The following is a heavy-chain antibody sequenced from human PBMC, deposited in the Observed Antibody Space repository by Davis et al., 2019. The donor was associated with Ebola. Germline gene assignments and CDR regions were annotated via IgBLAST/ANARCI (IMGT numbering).Heavy chain of an antibody. J-gene: IGHJ4*02. V-gene: IGHV3-23*01. CDR3: AKSFLITGSHMSEFRGVDY. D-gene: IGHD2-8*02. CDR2: ISAGGTAP. Sequence: PGGSLKISCAASEFTFSSYGMTWVRQAPGKGLEWVSSISAGGTAPYYADSVKGRFTISRDNSKNTLSLHMDSLRADDTAVYYCAKSFLITGSHMSEFRGVDYWGQGTVVTVSS. CDR1: EFTFSSYG.